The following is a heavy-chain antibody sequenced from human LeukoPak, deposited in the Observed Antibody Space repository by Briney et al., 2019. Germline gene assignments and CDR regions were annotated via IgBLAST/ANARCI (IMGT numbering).Heavy chain of an antibody. V-gene: IGHV3-23*01. CDR2: IGPSNGTT. CDR1: GFTFSRYA. D-gene: IGHD6-19*01. J-gene: IGHJ4*02. Sequence: GGSLRLSCAASGFTFSRYAMTWVRRAPGKGLEWVSSIGPSNGTTYYAESVKGRFTISRDNSENTLYLQLNSLRADDTAIYYCVKRSTSGWFYFDYWGQGTLVTVSS. CDR3: VKRSTSGWFYFDY.